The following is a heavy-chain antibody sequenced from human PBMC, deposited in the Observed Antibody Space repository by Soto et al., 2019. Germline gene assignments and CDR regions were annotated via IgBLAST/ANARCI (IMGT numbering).Heavy chain of an antibody. V-gene: IGHV4-61*01. Sequence: KSSETLSLTCTVSGGSVSSGSYYWSWIRQPPGKGLEWIGYIYYSGSTNYNPSLKSRVTISVDTSKNQFSLKLSSVTAADTAVYYCARFITYYYDSSGYYYYYGMDVWGQGTTVPVSS. D-gene: IGHD3-22*01. J-gene: IGHJ6*02. CDR1: GGSVSSGSYY. CDR3: ARFITYYYDSSGYYYYYGMDV. CDR2: IYYSGST.